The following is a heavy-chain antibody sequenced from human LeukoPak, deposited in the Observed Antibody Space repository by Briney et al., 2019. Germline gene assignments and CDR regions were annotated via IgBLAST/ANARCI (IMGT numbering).Heavy chain of an antibody. J-gene: IGHJ4*02. CDR3: ARRIYDSSGYSVYFDS. CDR2: FYPEDSDT. CDR1: GYSFNNKW. V-gene: IGHV5-51*01. Sequence: GESLQISCKASGYSFNNKWIGWVRQLPGKGLEWMGVFYPEDSDTRYSPSFQGQVTISVDKSINTAYLQWSSMKASDTAIYYCARRIYDSSGYSVYFDSWGQGTLVTVSS. D-gene: IGHD3-22*01.